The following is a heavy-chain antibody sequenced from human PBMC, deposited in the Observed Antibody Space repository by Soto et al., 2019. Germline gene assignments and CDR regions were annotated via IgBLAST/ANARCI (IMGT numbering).Heavy chain of an antibody. D-gene: IGHD1-26*01. V-gene: IGHV3-7*03. CDR3: ARAREVDY. CDR1: AFTFSNHW. J-gene: IGHJ4*02. Sequence: PGGSLRLSCVGSAFTFSNHWMNRVRQAPGQGLEWVANIKADGSEKYYVDSVKGRFTISRDNAKNSLYLQMNSLRAEDTAVYYCARAREVDYWGQGAQVTVSS. CDR2: IKADGSEK.